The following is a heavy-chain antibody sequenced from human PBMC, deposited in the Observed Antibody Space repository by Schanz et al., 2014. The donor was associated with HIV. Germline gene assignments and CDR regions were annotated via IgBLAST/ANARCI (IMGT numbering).Heavy chain of an antibody. J-gene: IGHJ6*02. CDR2: ISAYNGKT. Sequence: QVQLVQSGAEVKKSGSSVKVSCKASGGTLSSNTINWVRQAPGRGLEWMGWISAYNGKTNYARKVQGRVTMTTDTSTTTAYMELRSLRSDDTAVYYCARGARYGMDVWGQGTTVTVSS. CDR3: ARGARYGMDV. CDR1: GGTLSSNT. V-gene: IGHV1-18*01.